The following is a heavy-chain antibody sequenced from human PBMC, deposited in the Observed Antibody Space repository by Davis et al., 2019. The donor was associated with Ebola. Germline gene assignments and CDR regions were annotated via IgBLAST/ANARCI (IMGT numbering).Heavy chain of an antibody. CDR2: IDQDGTKK. CDR1: GFTFSNYC. V-gene: IGHV3-7*01. CDR3: VSQYSTSSHY. Sequence: GGSLRLSCEVSGFTFSNYCMGWVRQAPGKGLEWVANIDQDGTKKNYVDSEKGRFTVSRDNSKNSLDLQMNSLGAEDTAIYYCVSQYSTSSHYWGQGALVTVSS. J-gene: IGHJ4*02. D-gene: IGHD6-6*01.